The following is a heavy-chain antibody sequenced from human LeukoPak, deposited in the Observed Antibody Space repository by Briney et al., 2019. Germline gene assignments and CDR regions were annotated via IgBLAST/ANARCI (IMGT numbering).Heavy chain of an antibody. D-gene: IGHD3-3*01. Sequence: SETLSLTCTVSGGSISSYYWSWIRQPPGKGLEWIGYIYYSGSTNYNPSLKSRVTISVDTSKNQFSLKLSSVTAADTAVYYCARHTIRSAFDIWGQGTMVTVSS. CDR2: IYYSGST. CDR1: GGSISSYY. V-gene: IGHV4-59*08. CDR3: ARHTIRSAFDI. J-gene: IGHJ3*02.